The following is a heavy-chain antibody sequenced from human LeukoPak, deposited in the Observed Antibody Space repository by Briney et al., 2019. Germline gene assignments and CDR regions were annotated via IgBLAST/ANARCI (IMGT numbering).Heavy chain of an antibody. Sequence: SVKVSCKASGYTFTGYYMHWVRQAPGQGLEWRGWINPNSGGTNYAQKFQGRVTMTRDTSISTAYMELSRLSSDDTAVYYCARVYYDILTGYPWFDYWGQGTLVTVSS. CDR3: ARVYYDILTGYPWFDY. D-gene: IGHD3-9*01. CDR1: GYTFTGYY. V-gene: IGHV1-2*02. CDR2: INPNSGGT. J-gene: IGHJ4*02.